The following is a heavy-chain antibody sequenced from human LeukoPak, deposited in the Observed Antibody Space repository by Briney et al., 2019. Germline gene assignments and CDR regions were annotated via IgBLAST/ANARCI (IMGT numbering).Heavy chain of an antibody. CDR2: IYYSGST. Sequence: SETLSLTCTVSGGSISSSSYYWGWIRQPPGKGLEWIGSIYYSGSTYYNPSLKSRVTISVDTSKNQFSLKLSSVTAADTAVYYCARAGDSNWFDPWGQGTLVTVSS. CDR1: GGSISSSSYY. V-gene: IGHV4-39*07. D-gene: IGHD4-17*01. CDR3: ARAGDSNWFDP. J-gene: IGHJ5*02.